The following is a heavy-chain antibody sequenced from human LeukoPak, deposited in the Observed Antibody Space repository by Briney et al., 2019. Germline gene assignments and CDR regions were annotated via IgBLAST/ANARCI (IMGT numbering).Heavy chain of an antibody. CDR1: GGSFSGYY. CDR2: IFYTGST. J-gene: IGHJ4*02. D-gene: IGHD3-16*01. Sequence: SETLSLTCAVYGGSFSGYYWSWIRQPPGKALEWIGNIFYTGSTYYSPSLKSRVTISLDTSRNQFSLKLSSVTAADTAVYYCARRLTPGRRGIDYWGQGTLVTVSS. CDR3: ARRLTPGRRGIDY. V-gene: IGHV4-34*12.